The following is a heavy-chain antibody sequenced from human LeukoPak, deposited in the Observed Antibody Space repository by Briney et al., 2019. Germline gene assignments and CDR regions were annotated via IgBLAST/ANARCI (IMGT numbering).Heavy chain of an antibody. CDR1: GIARGSEA. J-gene: IGHJ6*03. D-gene: IGHD6-13*01. V-gene: IGHV3-33*06. Sequence: GGTLKLSCGASGIARGSEAVDWVRRAPGEGEEKGEDVGYDGRDKYHADSVKGRFTISRDNSENTLYLQMNSLRAEDTAVYYCAKDRESLVWDNYYIDVWGKGTTVTVFS. CDR3: AKDRESLVWDNYYIDV. CDR2: VGYDGRDK.